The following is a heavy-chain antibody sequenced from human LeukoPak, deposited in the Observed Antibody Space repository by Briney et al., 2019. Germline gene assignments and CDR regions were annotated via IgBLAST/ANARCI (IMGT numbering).Heavy chain of an antibody. Sequence: SETLSLTCTVSGYSISSGYYWGWIRQPPGKGLEWIGSIYHSGSTYYNPSLKSRVTISVDTSKNQFSLKLSSVTAADTAVYYCARRSLNYYYGMDVWGQGTTVTVSS. V-gene: IGHV4-38-2*02. CDR2: IYHSGST. CDR3: ARRSLNYYYGMDV. CDR1: GYSISSGYY. J-gene: IGHJ6*02.